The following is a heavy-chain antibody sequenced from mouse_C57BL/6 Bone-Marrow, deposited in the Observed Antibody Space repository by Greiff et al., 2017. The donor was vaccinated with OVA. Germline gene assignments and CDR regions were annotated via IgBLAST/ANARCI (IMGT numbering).Heavy chain of an antibody. J-gene: IGHJ3*01. D-gene: IGHD2-4*01. CDR3: ARSRGYDSPFAY. CDR2: INPNNGGT. CDR1: GYTFTDYY. Sequence: VQLQQSGPELVKPGASVKISCKASGYTFTDYYMNWVKQSHGKSLEWIGDINPNNGGTSYNQKFKGKATLTVDKSSSTAYMELRSLTSEDSAVYYCARSRGYDSPFAYWGQGTLVTVSA. V-gene: IGHV1-26*01.